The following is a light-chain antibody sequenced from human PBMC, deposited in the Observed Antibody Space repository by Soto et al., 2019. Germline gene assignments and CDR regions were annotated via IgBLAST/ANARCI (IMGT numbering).Light chain of an antibody. CDR1: QSVYSY. V-gene: IGKV3-11*01. CDR3: QQRNDWLFT. Sequence: EVVLTQSPATLSLSPGERATLSCRASQSVYSYLAWYQQKPGQPPRLLISDVSNRAPGIPARFSGSGYWTDFTLPISSREPEDFAAYYCQQRNDWLFTFGGGTKVEIK. J-gene: IGKJ4*01. CDR2: DVS.